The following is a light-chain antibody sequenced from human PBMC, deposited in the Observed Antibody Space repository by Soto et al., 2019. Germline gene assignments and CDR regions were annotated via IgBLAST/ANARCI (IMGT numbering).Light chain of an antibody. V-gene: IGKV3-11*01. CDR3: QQRSNWLSLT. CDR1: QSVSIY. Sequence: EIVLTQSPATLSLSPGERATLSCRASQSVSIYLAWYQQKPGQAPRLLIYDSSNRATVIPARFSVSGSCTDFTLTISSLEPEDFAVYYCQQRSNWLSLTFGGGTKVEIK. J-gene: IGKJ4*01. CDR2: DSS.